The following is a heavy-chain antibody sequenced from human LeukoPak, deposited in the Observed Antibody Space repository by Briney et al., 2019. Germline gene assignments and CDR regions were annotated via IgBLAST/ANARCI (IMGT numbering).Heavy chain of an antibody. J-gene: IGHJ4*02. CDR3: ARGEPYYYDSSGYYSGPFDY. Sequence: PSETLSLTCTVSGGSISSYYWSWIRQPAGKGLEWIGRIYTSGSTNYNPSLKSRVTMSVDTSKNQFSLKLSSVTAADTAVYHCARGEPYYYDSSGYYSGPFDYWGQGTLVTVSS. D-gene: IGHD3-22*01. CDR1: GGSISSYY. V-gene: IGHV4-4*07. CDR2: IYTSGST.